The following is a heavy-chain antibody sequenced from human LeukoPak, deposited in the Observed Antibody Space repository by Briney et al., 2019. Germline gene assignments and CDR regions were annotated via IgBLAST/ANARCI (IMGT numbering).Heavy chain of an antibody. Sequence: PGGSLRLSCAPSGFTLSSYDIHWGRQATGEGLEWVSAIVTAGDKYYPSSVKGRFTIPSENAKNSFYLQMTSLSAGETAVYYCARGSVTGTKGYFDYWGQGTLVTVSS. J-gene: IGHJ4*02. D-gene: IGHD1-20*01. CDR3: ARGSVTGTKGYFDY. CDR2: IVTAGDK. V-gene: IGHV3-13*01. CDR1: GFTLSSYD.